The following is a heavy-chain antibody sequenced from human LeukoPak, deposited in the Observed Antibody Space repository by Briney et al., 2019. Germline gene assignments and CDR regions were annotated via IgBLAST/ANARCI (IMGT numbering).Heavy chain of an antibody. CDR2: IYYSGST. V-gene: IGHV4-59*08. CDR3: ARHVQGSGSYYKHNWFDP. CDR1: GGSISSYY. J-gene: IGHJ5*02. D-gene: IGHD3-10*01. Sequence: SETLSLTCTVSGGSISSYYWSWIRQPPGKGLEWIGYIYYSGSTNYNPSLKSRVTISVDTSKNQFSLKLSSVTGADTAVYYCARHVQGSGSYYKHNWFDPWGQGTLVTVSS.